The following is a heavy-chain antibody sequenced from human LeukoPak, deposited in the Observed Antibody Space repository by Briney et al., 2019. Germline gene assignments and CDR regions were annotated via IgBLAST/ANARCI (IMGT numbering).Heavy chain of an antibody. Sequence: SVKVSCKASGGTFSSYAISWVRQAPGQGLGWMGRIIPILGIANYAQKFQGRVTITADKSTSTAYMELSSLRSEDTAVYYCAVGTTVTPLYYWGQGTLVTVSS. CDR1: GGTFSSYA. CDR2: IIPILGIA. CDR3: AVGTTVTPLYY. V-gene: IGHV1-69*04. D-gene: IGHD4-17*01. J-gene: IGHJ4*02.